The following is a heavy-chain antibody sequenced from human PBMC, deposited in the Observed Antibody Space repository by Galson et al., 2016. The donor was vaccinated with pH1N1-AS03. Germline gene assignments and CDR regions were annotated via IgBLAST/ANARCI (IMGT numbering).Heavy chain of an antibody. CDR1: GFTLSTYW. Sequence: SLRLSCAASGFTLSTYWMNWVRQVPGKGLEWIANVKQDGSEKHYVGSVRGRFTISRDNAKNSLYLQMNTLRVDDTAIYYCATSGSYRFDYWGQGAPVTVSS. CDR2: VKQDGSEK. V-gene: IGHV3-7*01. D-gene: IGHD1-26*01. CDR3: ATSGSYRFDY. J-gene: IGHJ4*02.